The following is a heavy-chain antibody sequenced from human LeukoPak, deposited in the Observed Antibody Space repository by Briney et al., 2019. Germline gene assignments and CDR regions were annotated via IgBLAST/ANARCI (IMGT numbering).Heavy chain of an antibody. CDR1: GGSISSYY. CDR3: AASSPSRGAIDY. D-gene: IGHD6-6*01. Sequence: SETLSLTCTVSGGSISSYYWSWIWQSPGKGLEWIGYIYYSGSTNYNPSLKSRVTISVDTSKSQFSLKLNSVTAADTAVYYCAASSPSRGAIDYWGQGTLVTVSS. V-gene: IGHV4-59*08. J-gene: IGHJ4*02. CDR2: IYYSGST.